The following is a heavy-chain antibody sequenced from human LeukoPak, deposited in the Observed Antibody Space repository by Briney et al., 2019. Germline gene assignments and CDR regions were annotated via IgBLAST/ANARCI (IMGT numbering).Heavy chain of an antibody. CDR1: GGSFSGYY. D-gene: IGHD5-18*01. CDR3: AKGAGGFSYYNWFDP. Sequence: SKTLSLTCAVYGGSFSGYYWGWIRQPPGKGLEWIGSIYYSGTTHYNPSLESRVTISVDTSKNQFSLKLASVTAADTAIYYCAKGAGGFSYYNWFDPWGQGTLVTVSS. CDR2: IYYSGTT. V-gene: IGHV4-34*01. J-gene: IGHJ5*02.